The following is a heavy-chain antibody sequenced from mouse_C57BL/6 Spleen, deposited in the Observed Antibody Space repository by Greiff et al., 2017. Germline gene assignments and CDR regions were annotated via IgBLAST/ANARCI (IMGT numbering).Heavy chain of an antibody. Sequence: DVQLQESGGGLVKPGGSLKLSCAASGFTFSSYAMSWVRQTPEKRLEWVATISDGGSYTYYPDNVKGRFTISRDNAKNNLYLQMSHLKSEDTAMYYCARSYDYYFDYWGQGTTLTVSS. J-gene: IGHJ2*01. D-gene: IGHD2-4*01. CDR2: ISDGGSYT. CDR1: GFTFSSYA. V-gene: IGHV5-4*01. CDR3: ARSYDYYFDY.